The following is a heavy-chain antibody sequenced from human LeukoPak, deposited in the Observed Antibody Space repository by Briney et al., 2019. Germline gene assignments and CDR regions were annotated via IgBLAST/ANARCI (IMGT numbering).Heavy chain of an antibody. V-gene: IGHV4-38-2*02. CDR2: IYHSGST. CDR1: GYSISSGYY. J-gene: IGHJ4*02. Sequence: MSSETLSLTCTVSGYSISSGYYWGWIRQPPGKGLEWIGSIYHSGSTYYNPSLKSRVTISVDTSKNQFSLKLSSVTAADTAVYYCARHPVDYYFDYWGQGTLVTVSS. CDR3: ARHPVDYYFDY.